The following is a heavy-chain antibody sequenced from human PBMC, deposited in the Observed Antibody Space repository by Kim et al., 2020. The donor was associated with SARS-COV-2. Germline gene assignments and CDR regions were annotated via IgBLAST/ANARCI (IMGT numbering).Heavy chain of an antibody. CDR1: GYTFSTYW. CDR2: IYPAYSET. J-gene: IGHJ6*04. Sequence: GESLKISCKGSGYTFSTYWIGWVRQMPGKGLEWMGIIYPAYSETRYNPSFQGRVTISADKSISIAYLQLSSLTASDTAMYYCARHGRGFSYGYSDGRDVWGKGTTVSLSP. D-gene: IGHD5-18*01. CDR3: ARHGRGFSYGYSDGRDV. V-gene: IGHV5-51*01.